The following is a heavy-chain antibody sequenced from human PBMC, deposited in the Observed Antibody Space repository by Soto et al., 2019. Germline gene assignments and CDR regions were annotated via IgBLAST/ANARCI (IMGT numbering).Heavy chain of an antibody. CDR3: AREVVSVRDYYYGMDV. Sequence: GGSLRLSCAASGFRFDDYGMNWVRQAPGKGLEWVSGINWNGGITAYADSVKGRFTISRDNAKNSLYLQMNSLRAEDTASYYCAREVVSVRDYYYGMDVWGQGTTVTVSS. CDR1: GFRFDDYG. V-gene: IGHV3-20*04. J-gene: IGHJ6*02. CDR2: INWNGGIT. D-gene: IGHD2-15*01.